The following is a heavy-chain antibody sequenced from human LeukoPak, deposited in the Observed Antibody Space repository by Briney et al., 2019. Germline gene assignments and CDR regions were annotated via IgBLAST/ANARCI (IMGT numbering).Heavy chain of an antibody. Sequence: PGGSLRLSCAASGIAFRQFGMHWVRQAPGKGLEWVSVISYNGSQTYYADSVKGRFTISRDNSKNTLYLQMNSLRAEDTAVYYCAKGQYCSSTSCPKNFDYWGQGTLVTVSS. J-gene: IGHJ4*02. D-gene: IGHD2-2*01. CDR3: AKGQYCSSTSCPKNFDY. CDR2: ISYNGSQT. CDR1: GIAFRQFG. V-gene: IGHV3-30*18.